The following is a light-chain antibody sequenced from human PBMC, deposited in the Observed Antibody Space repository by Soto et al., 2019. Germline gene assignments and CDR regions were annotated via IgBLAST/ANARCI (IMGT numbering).Light chain of an antibody. J-gene: IGKJ2*01. CDR2: DAS. CDR1: QDINNY. CDR3: QQYDNLYT. V-gene: IGKV1-33*01. Sequence: DIQVTQSPSSLSASIGDRVTITCQASQDINNYLNWYHQKAGKAPELLIYDASNLETGVPSRFSGTGSGTDFTFTISSLQPEDVATYYCQQYDNLYTFGQGTKLEIK.